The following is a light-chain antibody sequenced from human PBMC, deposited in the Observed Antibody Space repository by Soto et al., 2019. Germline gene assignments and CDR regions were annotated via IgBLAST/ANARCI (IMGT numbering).Light chain of an antibody. CDR1: TSDVGGYNY. V-gene: IGLV2-11*01. Sequence: QSVLTQPRSVSGSLGQSVTISCTGTTSDVGGYNYVSWYQHHPGKAPKLIIYDVNNRPSGVPDRFSGSKSGNTASLTISGLRPEDEADYHCCSYAGSYLYVFXTGTKVTVL. J-gene: IGLJ1*01. CDR2: DVN. CDR3: CSYAGSYLYV.